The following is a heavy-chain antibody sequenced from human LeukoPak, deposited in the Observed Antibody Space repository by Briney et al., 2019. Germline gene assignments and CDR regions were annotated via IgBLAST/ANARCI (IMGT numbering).Heavy chain of an antibody. CDR1: GFTFSSYW. CDR2: INSDGSRT. V-gene: IGHV3-74*01. CDR3: ARALVVVPAAKAVVSYNWFDP. D-gene: IGHD2-2*01. Sequence: GGSLRLSCAASGFTFSSYWMHWVRQAPGKGLVWVSRINSDGSRTSYADSVKGRFTISRDNAKNTLYLQMNSLRAEDTAVYYCARALVVVPAAKAVVSYNWFDPWGQGTLVTVSS. J-gene: IGHJ5*02.